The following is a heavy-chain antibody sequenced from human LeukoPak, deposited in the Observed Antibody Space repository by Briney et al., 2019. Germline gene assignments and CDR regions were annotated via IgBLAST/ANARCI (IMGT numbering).Heavy chain of an antibody. J-gene: IGHJ6*03. CDR1: GGSISSGSYY. CDR3: ARGERILYYMDV. Sequence: PSQTLSLTCTVSGGSISSGSYYWSWIRQPAGKGLEWIGRIYTSGSTNYNPSLKSRVTISVDTSKNQFSLKLSSVTAADTAVYYCARGERILYYMDVWGKGTTVTVSS. V-gene: IGHV4-61*02. CDR2: IYTSGST. D-gene: IGHD2-15*01.